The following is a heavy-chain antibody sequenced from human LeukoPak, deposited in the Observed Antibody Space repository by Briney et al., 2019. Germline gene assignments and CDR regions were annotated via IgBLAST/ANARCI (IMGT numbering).Heavy chain of an antibody. CDR2: ISSSGGTT. D-gene: IGHD2-21*02. V-gene: IGHV3-23*01. Sequence: GGSLRLSCAASGFTFTNYAMNWVRQAPGKGLEWLSAISSSGGTTCYADSVKGRFTISRDNSRNTLYLQMSSLRVADTAVYFCTKVRLSNLYYYYGMDVWGQGTTVTVSS. CDR3: TKVRLSNLYYYYGMDV. CDR1: GFTFTNYA. J-gene: IGHJ6*02.